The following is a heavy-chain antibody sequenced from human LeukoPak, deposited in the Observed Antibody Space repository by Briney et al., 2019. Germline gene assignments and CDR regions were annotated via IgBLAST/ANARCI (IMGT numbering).Heavy chain of an antibody. D-gene: IGHD3-22*01. V-gene: IGHV4-34*01. CDR1: GGSFSGYY. J-gene: IGHJ4*02. Sequence: SETLSLTCAVYGGSFSGYYWGWIRQPPGKGLEWIGEINHSGSTNYNPSLKSRVTISVDTSKNQFSLKLSSVTAADTAVYYCARSSIQVVITTAFFDYWGQGTLVTVSS. CDR3: ARSSIQVVITTAFFDY. CDR2: INHSGST.